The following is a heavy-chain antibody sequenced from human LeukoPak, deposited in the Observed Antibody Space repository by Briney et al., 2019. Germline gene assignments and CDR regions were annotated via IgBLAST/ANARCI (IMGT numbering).Heavy chain of an antibody. CDR3: VRGTEYDILSGKNFGQFYFEY. J-gene: IGHJ4*02. V-gene: IGHV3-21*01. CDR1: GFTFRSYS. Sequence: GGSLRLSCAASGFTFRSYSLNWVRQAPGKGLEWVSSISSSGAYIYYADSVKGRFTISRDNGKDSLYLQMNSLRDEDTAVYYCVRGTEYDILSGKNFGQFYFEYWGQGTLVTVFS. CDR2: ISSSGAYI. D-gene: IGHD3-9*01.